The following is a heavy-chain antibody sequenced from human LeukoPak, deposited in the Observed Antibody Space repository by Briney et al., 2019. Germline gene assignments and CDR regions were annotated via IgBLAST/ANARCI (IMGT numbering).Heavy chain of an antibody. Sequence: PGGSLRLSCAASGFTFSSYSMNWVRQAPGKGLEWVSSISSSSSYIYYADSVKGRFTISRDNAKNSLYLQMNSLRAEDTAVYYCARDRDGSGSYYNVATGWFDPCGQGTLVTVSS. CDR2: ISSSSSYI. J-gene: IGHJ5*02. D-gene: IGHD3-10*01. CDR1: GFTFSSYS. CDR3: ARDRDGSGSYYNVATGWFDP. V-gene: IGHV3-21*01.